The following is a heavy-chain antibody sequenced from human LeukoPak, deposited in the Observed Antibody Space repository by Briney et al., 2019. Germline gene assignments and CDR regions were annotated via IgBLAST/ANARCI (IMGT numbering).Heavy chain of an antibody. CDR3: ARDRDASGRSFDY. V-gene: IGHV3-48*04. J-gene: IGHJ4*02. CDR1: GFSLSSYG. D-gene: IGHD3-10*01. Sequence: GGSLRLSCAASGFSLSSYGMNWVRQAPGMGLEWVSYISSSSSTIYYADSVKGRFTISRDNAKNSLYLQMNSLRAEDTAVYYCARDRDASGRSFDYWGQGTLVTVSS. CDR2: ISSSSSTI.